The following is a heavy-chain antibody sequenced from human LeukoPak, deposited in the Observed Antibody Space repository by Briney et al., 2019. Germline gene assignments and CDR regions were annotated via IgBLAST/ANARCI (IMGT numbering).Heavy chain of an antibody. V-gene: IGHV4-34*01. D-gene: IGHD1-26*01. CDR1: GGSFSGYY. CDR2: INHSGST. J-gene: IGHJ6*02. CDR3: ARLSGGSYYYYYYGMDV. Sequence: SETLSLTCAVYGGSFSGYYWSWIRQPPGKGLEWIGEINHSGSTNYNPSLKSRVTISVDTSKNQFSLKLSSVTTADTAVYYCARLSGGSYYYYYYGMDVWGQGTTVTVSS.